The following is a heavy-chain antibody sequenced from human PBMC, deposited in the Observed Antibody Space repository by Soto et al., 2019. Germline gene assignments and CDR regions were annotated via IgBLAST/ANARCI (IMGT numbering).Heavy chain of an antibody. V-gene: IGHV4-30-4*01. D-gene: IGHD6-13*01. J-gene: IGHJ4*02. CDR1: GGSIISGDYY. CDR3: ARDQVAAAGTPFDY. CDR2: IYYSGST. Sequence: SETLSLTCTVSGGSIISGDYYWSRIRQPPGKGLEWIGYIYYSGSTYYNPSLKSRVTISVDTSKNQFSLKLSSVTAADTAVYYCARDQVAAAGTPFDYWGQGTLVTVSS.